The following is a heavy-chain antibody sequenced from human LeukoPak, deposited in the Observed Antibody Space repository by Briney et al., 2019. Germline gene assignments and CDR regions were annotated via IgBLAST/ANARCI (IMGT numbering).Heavy chain of an antibody. D-gene: IGHD5-18*01. CDR1: GFTFSDFA. Sequence: GGSLRLSCAASGFTFSDFAMRWVRQVTGKGLEWVSAISADGDATYYADSVRGRFSISRDNSKNTLYLQVNSLRVDDTAPYYCAKAGSGDTIYSNYYMDVWGKGTTVTVSS. CDR3: AKAGSGDTIYSNYYMDV. CDR2: ISADGDAT. V-gene: IGHV3-23*01. J-gene: IGHJ6*03.